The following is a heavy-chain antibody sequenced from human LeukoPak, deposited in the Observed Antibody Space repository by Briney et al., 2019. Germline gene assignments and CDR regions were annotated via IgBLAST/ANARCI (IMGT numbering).Heavy chain of an antibody. CDR2: IKEDGTET. CDR3: AKEGRSLQTY. V-gene: IGHV3-7*03. J-gene: IGHJ4*02. CDR1: GFMFSSNW. Sequence: GGSLRLSCAASGFMFSSNWMSWVRLAPGKGLEWVAKIKEDGTETYYVDSVKGRFTISRDNAKNSLYLQMNSLRVEDTAVYYCAKEGRSLQTYWGQGTLVTVSS. D-gene: IGHD5-24*01.